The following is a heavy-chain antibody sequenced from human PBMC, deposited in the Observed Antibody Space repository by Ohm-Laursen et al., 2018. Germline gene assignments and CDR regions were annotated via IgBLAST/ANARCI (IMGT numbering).Heavy chain of an antibody. J-gene: IGHJ4*02. CDR3: VKSPWGVAAAAPLGH. CDR1: GFTFDDYA. CDR2: ISWNGGTI. V-gene: IGHV3-9*01. D-gene: IGHD6-13*01. Sequence: SLRLSCTASGFTFDDYAMHWVRQAPGKGLEWVSGISWNGGTIGYVDSVKGRFTISRDNAKNSLYLHMNSLRAEDTALYYCVKSPWGVAAAAPLGHWGQGTLVTVSS.